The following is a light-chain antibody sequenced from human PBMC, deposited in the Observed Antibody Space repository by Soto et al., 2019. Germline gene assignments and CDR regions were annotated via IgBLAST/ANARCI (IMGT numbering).Light chain of an antibody. CDR2: EGS. J-gene: IGLJ2*01. CDR3: SSFVGGSNVV. CDR1: SRDVGGYNW. V-gene: IGLV2-23*01. Sequence: QSALTQPPSASGSPGQSVTISCTGTSRDVGGYNWVSWYQHHPGKVPKLLIYEGSQRPSGVSNRFSASKSGNTASLTISGLQAEDEGDYYCSSFVGGSNVVFGGGTKVTVL.